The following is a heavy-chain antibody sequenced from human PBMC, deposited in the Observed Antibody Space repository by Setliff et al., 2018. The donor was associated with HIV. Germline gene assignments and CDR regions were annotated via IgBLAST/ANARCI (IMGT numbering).Heavy chain of an antibody. J-gene: IGHJ6*02. CDR1: GASFSGYY. CDR2: IYHSGTA. Sequence: PSETLSLTCAVYGASFSGYYWSWIRQPPGKGLEWLGEIYHSGTANYNSSLKSRITMSVDTSKNQFSLKLSSVTAADTAVYYCARRGDFFYYAMDVWGQGTTVTVSS. V-gene: IGHV4-34*10. CDR3: ARRGDFFYYAMDV.